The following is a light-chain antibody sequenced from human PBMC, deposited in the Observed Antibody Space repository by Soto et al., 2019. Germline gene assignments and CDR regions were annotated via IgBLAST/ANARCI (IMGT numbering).Light chain of an antibody. Sequence: QSVLTQPASVSGSPGQSITISCTGTSSDVGGYNYVSWYQQHPGKAPKLMIYEVSNRPSGVSNRFSGSKSGNTASLTISGLQAEDEAEYYCSSYTSSSTLYVFGNGTKVTVL. CDR2: EVS. V-gene: IGLV2-14*01. CDR3: SSYTSSSTLYV. CDR1: SSDVGGYNY. J-gene: IGLJ1*01.